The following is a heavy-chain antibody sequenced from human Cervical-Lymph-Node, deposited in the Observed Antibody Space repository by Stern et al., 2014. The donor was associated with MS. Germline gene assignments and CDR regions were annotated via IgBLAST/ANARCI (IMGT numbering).Heavy chain of an antibody. Sequence: VQLVQSGAEVKKPGESLKISCQGSAYIFSSYWIAWVRQVPGKGLEWMGAIYPAESDTRYSPSFQGQVTMSADMSTTTAYLQWDSLKASDTAMYYCAGTVTTASYSHYGLDVWGPGTTVIVSS. D-gene: IGHD4-17*01. V-gene: IGHV5-51*01. CDR1: AYIFSSYW. J-gene: IGHJ6*02. CDR2: IYPAESDT. CDR3: AGTVTTASYSHYGLDV.